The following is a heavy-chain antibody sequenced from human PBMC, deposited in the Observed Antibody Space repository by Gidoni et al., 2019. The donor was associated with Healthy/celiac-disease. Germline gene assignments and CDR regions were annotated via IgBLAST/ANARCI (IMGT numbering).Heavy chain of an antibody. Sequence: EVQLVESGGGLVQPGGSLRLSCAASGFTFSSYWMRWVRQAPGKGLEWVANIKQDGSEKYYVDSVKGRFTISRDNAKNSLYLQMNSLRAEDTAVYYCARYDSSGYYFYYFDYWGQGTLVTVSS. CDR3: ARYDSSGYYFYYFDY. V-gene: IGHV3-7*01. D-gene: IGHD3-22*01. CDR2: IKQDGSEK. CDR1: GFTFSSYW. J-gene: IGHJ4*02.